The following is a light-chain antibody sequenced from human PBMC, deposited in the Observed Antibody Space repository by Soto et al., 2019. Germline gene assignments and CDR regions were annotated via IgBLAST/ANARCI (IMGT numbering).Light chain of an antibody. V-gene: IGKV3-20*01. CDR1: QSVSSSY. CDR2: GAS. CDR3: QQYGSSPLYT. Sequence: EIVLTQSPGTLSLSPGERATLSCRASQSVSSSYLAWYQQNPGQAPRLLIYGASSRATGIPHRFSGSGSGTDFTLTISRLEPEDFAVYYCQQYGSSPLYTFGQGTKLQI. J-gene: IGKJ2*01.